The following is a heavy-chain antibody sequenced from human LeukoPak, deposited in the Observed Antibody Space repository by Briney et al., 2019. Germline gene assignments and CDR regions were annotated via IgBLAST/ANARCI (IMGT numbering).Heavy chain of an antibody. Sequence: PGGSLRLSCAASGFTFSSYWMSWVRQAPGKGLEWVANIKQDGSERYYVDSVKGRFTISRDNAKNSLYMQMNSLRAEDTAVYYCARDWARYYGSGNLYYFDYWGQGTLVTVSS. D-gene: IGHD3-10*01. CDR1: GFTFSSYW. CDR3: ARDWARYYGSGNLYYFDY. CDR2: IKQDGSER. V-gene: IGHV3-7*01. J-gene: IGHJ4*02.